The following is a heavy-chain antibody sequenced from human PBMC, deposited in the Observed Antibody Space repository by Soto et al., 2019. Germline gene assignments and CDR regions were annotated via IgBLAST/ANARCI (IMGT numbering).Heavy chain of an antibody. Sequence: GGSLRLSCAASGFTFSSYGMHWVRQAPGKGLEWVAVISYDGSNKYYADSVKGRFTISRDNSKNTLYLQMSSLRAEDTAVYYCAKDQGFDYWGQGTLVTVSS. CDR1: GFTFSSYG. CDR3: AKDQGFDY. J-gene: IGHJ4*02. CDR2: ISYDGSNK. V-gene: IGHV3-30*18.